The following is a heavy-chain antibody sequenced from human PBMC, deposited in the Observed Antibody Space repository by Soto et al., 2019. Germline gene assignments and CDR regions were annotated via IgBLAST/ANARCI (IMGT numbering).Heavy chain of an antibody. J-gene: IGHJ4*02. CDR1: GYTFTDYA. CDR2: MNAGVGNT. CDR3: ARDTGYTFVSLNY. D-gene: IGHD5-18*01. V-gene: IGHV1-3*01. Sequence: ASVKVSCKASGYTFTDYALHWVRQAPGQRLEWMGWMNAGVGNTLYSQKFQGRITITRDTSASTAYMELNSLKSEDTAIYYCARDTGYTFVSLNYWGPGTLVTV.